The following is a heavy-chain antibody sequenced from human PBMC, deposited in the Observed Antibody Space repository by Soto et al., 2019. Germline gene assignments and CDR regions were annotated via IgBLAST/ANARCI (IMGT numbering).Heavy chain of an antibody. V-gene: IGHV1-69*01. Sequence: QVQLVQSGAEVKKPGSSVKVSCKASGGTFNSYPISWVRQAPGQGLEWMGGIIPILGTANYAQKFQGRVTITADESTSTAYMELSSLRSEDTALYYCAKTRTIFGVVSRHYFDYWGQGTLVTVSS. J-gene: IGHJ4*02. D-gene: IGHD3-3*01. CDR3: AKTRTIFGVVSRHYFDY. CDR2: IIPILGTA. CDR1: GGTFNSYP.